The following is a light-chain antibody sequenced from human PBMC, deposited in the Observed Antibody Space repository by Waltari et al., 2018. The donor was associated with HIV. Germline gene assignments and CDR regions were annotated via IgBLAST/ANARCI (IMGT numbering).Light chain of an antibody. CDR3: CSYAGSSTHV. CDR2: EVS. V-gene: IGLV2-23*02. CDR1: SSDVGSYNL. J-gene: IGLJ1*01. Sequence: QSTLTQPASVSGSPGQSITISCTGTSSDVGSYNLVSWYQKHPGKAPKLMIYEVSKRPSGVSNRFSGSKSGNTASLTISGLQAEDEADYYCCSYAGSSTHVFGSGTKVTVL.